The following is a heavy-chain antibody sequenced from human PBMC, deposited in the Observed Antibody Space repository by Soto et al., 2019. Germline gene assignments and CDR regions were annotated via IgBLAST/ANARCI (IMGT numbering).Heavy chain of an antibody. V-gene: IGHV4-38-2*01. D-gene: IGHD3-3*01. CDR1: GYPISSGYY. Sequence: PSETLSLTCAVSGYPISSGYYWGWIRQSPGKGLEWIGSLYHSGSTYYNPSLKRRVTISVDSSKNQFSLRLTSVTAADTAVYYCCSNSCFDLWRGYQRGFD. CDR3: CSNSCFDLWRGYQRGFD. J-gene: IGHJ4*01. CDR2: LYHSGST.